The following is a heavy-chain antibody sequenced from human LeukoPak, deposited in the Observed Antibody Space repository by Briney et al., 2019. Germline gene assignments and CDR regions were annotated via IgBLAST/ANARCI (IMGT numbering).Heavy chain of an antibody. D-gene: IGHD1-26*01. J-gene: IGHJ4*02. CDR2: IYYSGST. V-gene: IGHV4-59*12. CDR1: GGSISSYY. CDR3: AQDIRPGWTGSWIDH. Sequence: PSETLSLTCTVSGGSISSYYWSWIRQPPGKGLEWIGSIYYSGSTYYNPSLKSRVTISVDTSKNQFSLKLSSVTAADTALYYCAQDIRPGWTGSWIDHWGQGTLVTVSS.